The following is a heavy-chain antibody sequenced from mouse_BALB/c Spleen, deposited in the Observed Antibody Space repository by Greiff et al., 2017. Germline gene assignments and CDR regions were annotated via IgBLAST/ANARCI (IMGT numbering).Heavy chain of an antibody. CDR2: IDPANGNT. V-gene: IGHV14-3*02. J-gene: IGHJ3*01. CDR3: ARAGHYYGNPFAY. CDR1: GFNIKDTY. D-gene: IGHD2-1*01. Sequence: EVNLVESGAELVKPGASVKLSCTASGFNIKDTYMHWVKQRPEQGLEWIGRIDPANGNTKYDPKFQGKATITADTSSNTAYLQLSSLTSEDTAVYYCARAGHYYGNPFAYWGQGTLVTVSA.